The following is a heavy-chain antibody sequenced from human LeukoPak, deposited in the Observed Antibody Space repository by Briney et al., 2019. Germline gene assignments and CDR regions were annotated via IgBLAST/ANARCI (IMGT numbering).Heavy chain of an antibody. CDR3: ARAQYLIVVVPAANSYTSSDWYFDL. V-gene: IGHV4-30-2*01. J-gene: IGHJ2*01. CDR1: GGSISSGGYS. D-gene: IGHD2-2*01. CDR2: IYHSGST. Sequence: SQTLSLTCAVSGGSISSGGYSWSWIRQPPGKGLEWIGYIYHSGSTYYNPSPKSRVTISVDRSKNQFSLKLSSVTAADTAVYYCARAQYLIVVVPAANSYTSSDWYFDLWGRGTLVTVSS.